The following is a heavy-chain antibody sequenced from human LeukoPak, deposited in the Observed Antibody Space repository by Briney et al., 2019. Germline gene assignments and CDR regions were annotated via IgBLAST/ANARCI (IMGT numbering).Heavy chain of an antibody. Sequence: PGGSLRLSCAASGFTFSSYAMHWVRQAPGKGLEWVAVISYDGSNKYYADSVKGRCTISRDNSKNTLYLQTNSLRAEDTAVYYCARDGYDLNTPMVSTIFDYWGQGTLVTVSS. J-gene: IGHJ4*02. CDR1: GFTFSSYA. D-gene: IGHD5-18*01. CDR3: ARDGYDLNTPMVSTIFDY. V-gene: IGHV3-30-3*01. CDR2: ISYDGSNK.